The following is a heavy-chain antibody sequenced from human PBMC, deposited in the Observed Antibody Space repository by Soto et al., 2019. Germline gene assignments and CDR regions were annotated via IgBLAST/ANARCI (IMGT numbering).Heavy chain of an antibody. CDR1: GFTFSSYA. CDR3: ARGPVREIIVVVPADCYYYGMDV. V-gene: IGHV3-30-3*01. J-gene: IGHJ6*02. Sequence: PGGSLRLSCAASGFTFSSYAMHWVRQAPGKGLEWVAVISYDGSNKYYADSVKGRFTISRDNSKNTLYLQMNSLRAEDTAVYYWARGPVREIIVVVPADCYYYGMDVWGQGTTVTVSS. CDR2: ISYDGSNK. D-gene: IGHD2-2*01.